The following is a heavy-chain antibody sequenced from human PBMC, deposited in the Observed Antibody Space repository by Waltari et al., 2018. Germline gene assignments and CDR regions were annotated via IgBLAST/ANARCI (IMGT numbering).Heavy chain of an antibody. CDR3: ARDYSSSYYYMDV. Sequence: QVQLVQSGAEVKKPGASVKVSCKASGYTFTGYYMHWVRQAPGQGLAWMGRVHPNSGGTNYAHEFQGRFTMTRDTSISTAYMELSRLRSDDTAVYYCARDYSSSYYYMDVWGKGTTVTVSS. CDR2: VHPNSGGT. D-gene: IGHD6-6*01. J-gene: IGHJ6*03. V-gene: IGHV1-2*06. CDR1: GYTFTGYY.